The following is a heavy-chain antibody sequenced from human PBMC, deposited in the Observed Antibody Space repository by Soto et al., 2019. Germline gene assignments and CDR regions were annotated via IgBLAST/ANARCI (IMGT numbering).Heavy chain of an antibody. Sequence: GGSLRLSCASSGFSFSDYAMSWVRQAPGKGLEWVSGISGSGVSTYYADSVKGRFTISRDNSKSTVFLQMNSLRAEDTAVYYCAQDHGYTKPFGMGVRGQGTTVTVSS. CDR2: ISGSGVST. CDR1: GFSFSDYA. D-gene: IGHD6-13*01. J-gene: IGHJ6*02. CDR3: AQDHGYTKPFGMGV. V-gene: IGHV3-23*01.